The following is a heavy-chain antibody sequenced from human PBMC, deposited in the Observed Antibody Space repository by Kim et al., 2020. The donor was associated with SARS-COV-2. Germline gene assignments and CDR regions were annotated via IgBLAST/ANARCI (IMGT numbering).Heavy chain of an antibody. V-gene: IGHV4-59*01. Sequence: PALKSRVTISVDPSKNQFSLKLSSVTAADTAVYYCAREFGYSGGHDAFDIWGQGTMVTVSS. J-gene: IGHJ3*02. CDR3: AREFGYSGGHDAFDI. D-gene: IGHD5-18*01.